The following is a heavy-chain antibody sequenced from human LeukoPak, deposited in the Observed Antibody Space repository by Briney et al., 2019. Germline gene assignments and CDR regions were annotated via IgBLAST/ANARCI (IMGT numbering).Heavy chain of an antibody. CDR1: GGSISSGSYY. Sequence: SQTLSLTCTVSGGSISSGSYYWSWIRQPAGKELEWIGRIYTSGSTNYNPSLKSRVTISVGTSKNQFSLKLSSVTAADTAVYYCAREVEAYDSSGYYFFDYWGQGTLVTVSS. V-gene: IGHV4-61*02. D-gene: IGHD3-22*01. J-gene: IGHJ4*02. CDR3: AREVEAYDSSGYYFFDY. CDR2: IYTSGST.